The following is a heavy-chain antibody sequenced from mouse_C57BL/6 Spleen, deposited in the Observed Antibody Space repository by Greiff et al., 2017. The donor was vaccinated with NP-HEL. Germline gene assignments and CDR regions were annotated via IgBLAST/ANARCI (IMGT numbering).Heavy chain of an antibody. J-gene: IGHJ3*01. CDR2: ISYDGSN. CDR1: GYSITSGYY. V-gene: IGHV3-6*01. D-gene: IGHD3-3*01. Sequence: VQLQQSGPGLVKPSQSLSLTCSVTGYSITSGYYWNWIRQFPGNKLEWMGYISYDGSNNYNPSLKNRISITRDTSKNQFFLKLNSVTTEDTATYYCARDRGWAWFAYWGQGTLVTVSA. CDR3: ARDRGWAWFAY.